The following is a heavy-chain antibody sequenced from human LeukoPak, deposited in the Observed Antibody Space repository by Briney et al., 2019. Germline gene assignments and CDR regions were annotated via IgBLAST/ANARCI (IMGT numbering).Heavy chain of an antibody. V-gene: IGHV3-30*18. J-gene: IGHJ4*02. CDR3: AKRGQAGCFDY. D-gene: IGHD6-19*01. CDR1: GFTFSSYG. Sequence: GGSLRLSCAASGFTFSSYGMHWVRQAPGKGLEWVAVISYDGSNKYYADSVKGRFTISRDNSKNTLYLQMNSLRAEDTAVYYCAKRGQAGCFDYWGQGTLVTVSS. CDR2: ISYDGSNK.